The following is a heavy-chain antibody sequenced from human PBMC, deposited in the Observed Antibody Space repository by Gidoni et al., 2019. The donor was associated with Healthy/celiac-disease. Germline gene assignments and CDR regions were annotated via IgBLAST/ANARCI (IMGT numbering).Heavy chain of an antibody. D-gene: IGHD4-17*01. Sequence: QVQLVESGGGVVQPGRSLRLSCEASGFTFSSYAMHWVRQAPGKGLEWVAVISYDGSNKYYADSVKGRFTISRDNSKNTLYLQMNSLRAEDTAVYYCARTPVTVYYGMDVWGQGTTVTVSS. J-gene: IGHJ6*02. CDR3: ARTPVTVYYGMDV. CDR2: ISYDGSNK. V-gene: IGHV3-30-3*01. CDR1: GFTFSSYA.